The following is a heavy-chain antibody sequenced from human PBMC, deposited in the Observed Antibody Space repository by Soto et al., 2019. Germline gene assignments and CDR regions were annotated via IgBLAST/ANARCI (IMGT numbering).Heavy chain of an antibody. CDR3: ARRDSSGWNHDY. CDR1: GFTFSSNY. D-gene: IGHD6-19*01. Sequence: GGSLRLSCAASGFTFSSNYMSWVRQAPGKGLEWVSVIYSGGSTYYADSVKGGFTISRHNSKNTLYLQMNSLRAEDTAVYYCARRDSSGWNHDYWGQGTLVTVSS. CDR2: IYSGGST. V-gene: IGHV3-53*04. J-gene: IGHJ4*02.